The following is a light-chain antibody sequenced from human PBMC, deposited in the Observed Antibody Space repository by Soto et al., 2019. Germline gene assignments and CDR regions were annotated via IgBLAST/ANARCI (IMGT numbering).Light chain of an antibody. CDR3: SSFTGSHYV. Sequence: QSVLTQPASVSGSPGQSTTISCTGTISDVGGYNFVSWYQQYPGKAPKLMICDVSNRPSGVSNRFSGSKSGNTASLTISGLQAEDEADYYCSSFTGSHYVFGTGTKVTDL. CDR1: ISDVGGYNF. V-gene: IGLV2-14*03. CDR2: DVS. J-gene: IGLJ1*01.